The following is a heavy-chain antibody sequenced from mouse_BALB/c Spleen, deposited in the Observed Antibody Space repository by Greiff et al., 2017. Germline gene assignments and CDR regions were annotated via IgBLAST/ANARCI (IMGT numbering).Heavy chain of an antibody. CDR3: ALYDYAFAY. D-gene: IGHD2-4*01. CDR1: GYTFTDYN. J-gene: IGHJ3*01. Sequence: DVKLQESGPELVKPGASVKISCKASGYTFTDYNMHWVKQSHGKSLEWIGYIYPYNGGTGYNQKFKSKATLTVDNSSSTAYMELRSLTSEDSAVYYCALYDYAFAYWGQGTLVTVSA. V-gene: IGHV1S29*02. CDR2: IYPYNGGT.